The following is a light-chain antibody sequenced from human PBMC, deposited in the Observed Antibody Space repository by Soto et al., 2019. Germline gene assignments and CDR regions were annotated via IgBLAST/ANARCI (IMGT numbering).Light chain of an antibody. CDR3: QQLNSYRAT. V-gene: IGKV1-9*01. Sequence: IQLTQSPSSLSASVGDRVTITCRVSQGISSYLAWYQQKPGKAPKLLIYAASTLQSGVPSRYSGSGSETDFTLTISSLQPEDFATYYCQQLNSYRATFGPGTNVDIK. CDR1: QGISSY. J-gene: IGKJ3*01. CDR2: AAS.